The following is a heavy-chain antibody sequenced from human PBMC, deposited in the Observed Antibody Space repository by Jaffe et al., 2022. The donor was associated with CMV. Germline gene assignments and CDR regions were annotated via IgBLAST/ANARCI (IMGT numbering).Heavy chain of an antibody. CDR2: ISSSSSYI. Sequence: EVQLVESGGGLVKPGGSLRLSCAASGFTFSSYSMNWVRQAPGKGLEWVSSISSSSSYIYYADSVKGRFTISRDNAKNSLYLQMNSLRAEDTAVYYCARQSSKYYYDSSEVVWWGQGTLVTVSS. V-gene: IGHV3-21*01. D-gene: IGHD3-22*01. CDR1: GFTFSSYS. J-gene: IGHJ4*02. CDR3: ARQSSKYYYDSSEVVW.